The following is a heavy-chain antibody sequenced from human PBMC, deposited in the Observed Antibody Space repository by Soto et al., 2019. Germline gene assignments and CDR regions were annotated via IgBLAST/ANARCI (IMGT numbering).Heavy chain of an antibody. J-gene: IGHJ4*02. Sequence: GGSLRLSCAASGFTFSSYGMHWVRQAPGKGLKWVSSISSSSSYIYYADSVKGRFTISRDNAKNSLYLQMNSLRAEDTAVYYCAREGSGVATITFDYWGQGTLVTV. CDR1: GFTFSSYG. D-gene: IGHD5-12*01. CDR2: ISSSSSYI. CDR3: AREGSGVATITFDY. V-gene: IGHV3-21*01.